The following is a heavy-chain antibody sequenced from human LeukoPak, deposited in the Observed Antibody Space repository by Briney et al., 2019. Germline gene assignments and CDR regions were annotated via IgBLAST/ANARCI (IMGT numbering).Heavy chain of an antibody. CDR3: ASLGPSGYYYP. D-gene: IGHD3-3*01. V-gene: IGHV3-11*04. Sequence: PGGSLRLSCAASGFTFSDYYMTWIRQAPGKGLEWVSYISSSGSTMYYADSVKGRFTISRDNAKNSLYLQMNSLRAEDTAVYYCASLGPSGYYYPWGQGTLVTVSS. CDR2: ISSSGSTM. J-gene: IGHJ5*02. CDR1: GFTFSDYY.